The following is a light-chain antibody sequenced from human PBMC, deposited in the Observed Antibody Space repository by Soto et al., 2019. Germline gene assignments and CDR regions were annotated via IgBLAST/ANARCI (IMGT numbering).Light chain of an antibody. V-gene: IGKV1-39*01. Sequence: DIQMTQSPSSLSASVGDRVTITCRASQTISSYLNWYQQKPGKAPKLLIYAASSLQSGVPSRFSGRRSGTDFTLTISSLQPEDFASYYCQQSYTAPFTFGHGTKLHSK. CDR1: QTISSY. CDR3: QQSYTAPFT. CDR2: AAS. J-gene: IGKJ3*01.